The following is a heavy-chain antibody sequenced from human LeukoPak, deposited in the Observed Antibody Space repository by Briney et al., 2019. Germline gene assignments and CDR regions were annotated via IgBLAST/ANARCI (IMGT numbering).Heavy chain of an antibody. D-gene: IGHD5-18*01. J-gene: IGHJ4*02. Sequence: SETLSLTCAVYGGSFSGYYWSWIRLPPGKGLEWIGEINHSGSTNNNPSLKSRVTISVDTSKNQFSLKLSSVTAAGTAVYYCARGWIQLWPFDYWGQGTLVTVSS. CDR1: GGSFSGYY. CDR3: ARGWIQLWPFDY. V-gene: IGHV4-34*01. CDR2: INHSGST.